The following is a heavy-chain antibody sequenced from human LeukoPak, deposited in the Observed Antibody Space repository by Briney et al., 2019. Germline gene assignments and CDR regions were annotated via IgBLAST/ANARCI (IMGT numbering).Heavy chain of an antibody. CDR3: ARRVGYSYGIDY. CDR2: INHSGST. CDR1: GGSFSGYY. D-gene: IGHD5-18*01. J-gene: IGHJ4*02. V-gene: IGHV4-34*01. Sequence: SETLSLTCAVYGGSFSGYYWSWIRQPPGKGLEWIGEINHSGSTNYNPSLKSRVTISVDTSKNQFSLKLSSVTAADTAVYYCARRVGYSYGIDYWGQGTLVTVSS.